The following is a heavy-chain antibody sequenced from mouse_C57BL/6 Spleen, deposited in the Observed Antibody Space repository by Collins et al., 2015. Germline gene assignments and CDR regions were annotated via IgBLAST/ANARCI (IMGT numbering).Heavy chain of an antibody. CDR2: IHPNSGNT. Sequence: QVQLQQPGSVLVRPGASVKLSCKASGYTFTSSWMHWAKQRPGQGLEWIGEIHPNSGNTNYNEKFKGKATFTADTSSNTAYMQLSSLTSEDSAVYYCAREGADMITTAWFAYWGQGTLVTVSA. CDR1: GYTFTSSW. CDR3: AREGADMITTAWFAY. V-gene: IGHV1S130*01. D-gene: IGHD2-4*01. J-gene: IGHJ3*01.